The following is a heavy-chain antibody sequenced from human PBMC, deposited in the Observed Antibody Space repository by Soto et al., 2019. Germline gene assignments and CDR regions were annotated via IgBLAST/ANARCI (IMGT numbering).Heavy chain of an antibody. D-gene: IGHD2-21*01. J-gene: IGHJ4*02. CDR1: GYTFTSYA. CDR2: INAGTGNT. V-gene: IGHV1-3*01. Sequence: ASVKVSCKASGYTFTSYAMHWVRQAPGQRLEWMGWINAGTGNTRYSQKFQGRVTITRDTSASTAYMELSSLRSEDTAVYYCARGIYSPELLIDYWGQGTLVTVSS. CDR3: ARGIYSPELLIDY.